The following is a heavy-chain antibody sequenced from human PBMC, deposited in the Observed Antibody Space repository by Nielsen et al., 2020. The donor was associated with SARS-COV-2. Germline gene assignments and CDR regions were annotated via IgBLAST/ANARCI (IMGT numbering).Heavy chain of an antibody. J-gene: IGHJ3*01. CDR2: ISSSGSKT. Sequence: GSLKISCAVSGLTFNIYAMSWVRQAPGKGLEWVSGISSSGSKTHDADSAKGRFIISRDNSKNTLYLQMNSQRAEDTAVYYCATWGTYGDLDAFHFWGQGTMVTVSS. V-gene: IGHV3-23*01. CDR3: ATWGTYGDLDAFHF. D-gene: IGHD4-17*01. CDR1: GLTFNIYA.